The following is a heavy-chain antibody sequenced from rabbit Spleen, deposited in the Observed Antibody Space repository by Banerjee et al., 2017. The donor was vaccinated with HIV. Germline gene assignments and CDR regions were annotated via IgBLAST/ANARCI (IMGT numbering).Heavy chain of an antibody. Sequence: QSLEESGGDLVKPEGSLTLTCTASGFSFSSSYYMCWVRQAPGKGLECIACIYADSSGSTYYASWAKGRFTISKTSSTTVTLEMTSLTAADTATYFCARGSAAMTMVITGYPTPVYFRLWGQGTLVTVS. V-gene: IGHV1S40*01. J-gene: IGHJ4*01. CDR2: IYADSSGST. CDR1: GFSFSSSYY. D-gene: IGHD2-1*01. CDR3: ARGSAAMTMVITGYPTPVYFRL.